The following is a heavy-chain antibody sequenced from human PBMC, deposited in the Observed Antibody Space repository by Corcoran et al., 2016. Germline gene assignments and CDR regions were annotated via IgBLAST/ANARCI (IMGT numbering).Heavy chain of an antibody. CDR2: TYYRSKWYN. CDR3: ASNYYDSSALCAFDI. D-gene: IGHD3-22*01. V-gene: IGHV6-1*01. Sequence: QVQLKQSGPGLVKHSQTLSLTCAITGDSVYRNSAAWNWIRQSPSRGLEWLGRTYYRSKWYNDYAVSVKSRITNNPDTSKNQFSLQLNSVTPEDTAVYYCASNYYDSSALCAFDIWVQGIIVTVSS. CDR1: GDSVYRNSAA. J-gene: IGHJ3*02.